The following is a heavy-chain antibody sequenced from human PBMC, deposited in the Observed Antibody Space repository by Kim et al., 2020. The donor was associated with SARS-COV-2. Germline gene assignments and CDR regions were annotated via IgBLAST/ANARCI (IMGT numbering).Heavy chain of an antibody. J-gene: IGHJ4*02. CDR2: IRSKAYGGTT. D-gene: IGHD4-17*01. V-gene: IGHV3-49*03. CDR3: TRSPSTVVTPDDY. CDR1: GFTFGDYA. Sequence: GGSLRLSCTASGFTFGDYAMSWFRQAPGKGLEWVGFIRSKAYGGTTEYAAPVKGRFTISRDDSKSIAYLQMNSLKTEDTAVYYCTRSPSTVVTPDDYWGQGTLVTVSS.